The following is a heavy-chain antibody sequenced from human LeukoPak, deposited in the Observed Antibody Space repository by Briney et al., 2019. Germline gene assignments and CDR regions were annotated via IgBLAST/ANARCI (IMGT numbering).Heavy chain of an antibody. J-gene: IGHJ3*02. CDR1: GGSISSSSYY. CDR3: ARISWYYYDSSATAIVDGAFDI. Sequence: SETLSLTCTVSGGSISSSSYYWGWIRQPPGKGLEWIGSIYYSGSTYYNPSLKSRVTISVDTSKNQFSLKLSSVTAADTAVYYCARISWYYYDSSATAIVDGAFDIWGQGTMVTVSS. CDR2: IYYSGST. D-gene: IGHD3-22*01. V-gene: IGHV4-39*07.